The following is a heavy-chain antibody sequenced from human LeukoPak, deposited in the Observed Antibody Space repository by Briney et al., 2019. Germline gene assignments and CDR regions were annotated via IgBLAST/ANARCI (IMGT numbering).Heavy chain of an antibody. Sequence: LTGGSLRLSCAASGFTFSSYSMNWVRQAPGKGLEWVSYISSSSSTIYYADSVKGRFTISRDNAKNSLYLQMNSLRAEDTAVYYCAGPYCSRGTCYSLTDSWGQGTQVTVSA. CDR3: AGPYCSRGTCYSLTDS. CDR1: GFTFSSYS. V-gene: IGHV3-48*01. CDR2: ISSSSSTI. J-gene: IGHJ4*02. D-gene: IGHD2-15*01.